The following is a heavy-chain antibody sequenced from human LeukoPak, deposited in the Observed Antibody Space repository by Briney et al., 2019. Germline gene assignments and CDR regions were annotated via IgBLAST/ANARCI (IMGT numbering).Heavy chain of an antibody. CDR2: ISSSSSYI. CDR3: ARDGARHINIAVPGGDY. J-gene: IGHJ4*02. V-gene: IGHV3-21*01. D-gene: IGHD6-19*01. CDR1: GFTFSSYS. Sequence: GGSLRLSCAASGFTFSSYSMNWVRQAPGKGLEWVSSISSSSSYIYYADSVKGRFTISRDNAKNSLYLQMNSLRAEDTATYYCARDGARHINIAVPGGDYWGQGTLVTVSS.